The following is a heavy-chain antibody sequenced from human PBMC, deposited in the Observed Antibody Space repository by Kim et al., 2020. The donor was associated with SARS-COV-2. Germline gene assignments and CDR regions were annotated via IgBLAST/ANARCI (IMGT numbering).Heavy chain of an antibody. J-gene: IGHJ4*01. Sequence: GGSLRLSCAASGFTFSSYAMHWVRQAPGKGLEWVAVISYDGSNKYYADSVKGRFTISRDNSKNTLYLQMNSLRAEDTAVYYCASLQGITIFGVGKDYWG. D-gene: IGHD3-3*01. CDR3: ASLQGITIFGVGKDY. V-gene: IGHV3-30-3*01. CDR1: GFTFSSYA. CDR2: ISYDGSNK.